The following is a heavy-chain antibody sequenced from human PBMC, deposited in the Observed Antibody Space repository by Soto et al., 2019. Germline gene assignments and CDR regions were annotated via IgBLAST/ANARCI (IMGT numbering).Heavy chain of an antibody. Sequence: QVQLVQSGAEVKKPGSSVKVSCKASGGTFSSYAISWVRQAPGQGLEWMGGIIPILGTANYAQKFQGRVTSTADESTSTAYMELSSLRSEDTAVYYCARGGGVVVPAARGVYYYYGMDVWGQGTTVTVSS. D-gene: IGHD2-2*01. CDR2: IIPILGTA. CDR3: ARGGGVVVPAARGVYYYYGMDV. J-gene: IGHJ6*02. V-gene: IGHV1-69*01. CDR1: GGTFSSYA.